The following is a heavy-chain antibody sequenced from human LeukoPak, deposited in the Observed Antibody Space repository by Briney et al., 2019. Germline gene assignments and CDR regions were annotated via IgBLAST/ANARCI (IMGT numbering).Heavy chain of an antibody. D-gene: IGHD2-2*01. CDR3: ARDHVVVGLAGLGMDV. CDR2: ISSSSNYI. J-gene: IGHJ6*02. CDR1: GFTFSTYR. Sequence: PGGSLRLSCAASGFTFSTYRMNWVRQAPGKGLEWVSSISSSSNYIYYADSVKGRFTISRDNAKNSLYLQMNSLRAEDTAVYYCARDHVVVGLAGLGMDVWGQGTTVTVSS. V-gene: IGHV3-21*01.